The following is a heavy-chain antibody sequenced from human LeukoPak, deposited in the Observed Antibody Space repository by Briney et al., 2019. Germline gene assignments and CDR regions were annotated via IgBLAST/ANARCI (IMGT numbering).Heavy chain of an antibody. CDR1: GYALSSYG. V-gene: IGHV1-18*01. J-gene: IGHJ4*02. CDR2: ISSYNGNT. Sequence: GASVTVSCKASGYALSSYGISWVRQAPGQGLEWMGWISSYNGNTNYAQKLQGRVTMTTDTSTSTAYMELRSLRSDDTAVYYCARDLRNRYCSSTSCYPFDYWGQGTLVTVSS. CDR3: ARDLRNRYCSSTSCYPFDY. D-gene: IGHD2-2*01.